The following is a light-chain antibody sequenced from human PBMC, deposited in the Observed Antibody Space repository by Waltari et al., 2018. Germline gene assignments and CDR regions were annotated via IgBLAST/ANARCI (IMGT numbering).Light chain of an antibody. V-gene: IGKV1-5*03. J-gene: IGKJ1*01. CDR3: QQYSDDWT. Sequence: DIQMTQSPSTLSASVGATVSITCRASQSINRWLAWYQQKPGKAPNRLIYRASTLESGVPSRFSGSESGAEFTLTISSLQPDDFATYYCQQYSDDWTFGQGTKVEIK. CDR2: RAS. CDR1: QSINRW.